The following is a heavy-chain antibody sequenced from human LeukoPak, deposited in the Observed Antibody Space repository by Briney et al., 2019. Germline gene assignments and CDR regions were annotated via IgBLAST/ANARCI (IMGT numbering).Heavy chain of an antibody. Sequence: SETLSLTCTVSGRSISSRSYYWGWIRQPPGKGLEWIGSIYYSGSTYYNPSLKSRVTISVDTSKNQFSLKLSSVTAADTAVYYCAGGLRYFDWSYTDYFDYWGQGTLVTVSS. CDR2: IYYSGST. V-gene: IGHV4-39*01. CDR1: GRSISSRSYY. D-gene: IGHD3-9*01. CDR3: AGGLRYFDWSYTDYFDY. J-gene: IGHJ4*02.